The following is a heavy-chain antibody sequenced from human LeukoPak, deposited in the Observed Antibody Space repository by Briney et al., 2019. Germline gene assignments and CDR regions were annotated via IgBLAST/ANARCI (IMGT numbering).Heavy chain of an antibody. D-gene: IGHD3-22*01. V-gene: IGHV5-51*01. CDR1: GYSFTSYW. CDR3: ARANYYDSSGYWGYFQH. CDR2: IYPGDSDT. J-gene: IGHJ1*01. Sequence: GESLKISCKGSGYSFTSYWIGWVRQMPGKGLEWMAIIYPGDSDTRYSRSFQGQVTISADKSISTAYLQWSSLKASDTAMYYCARANYYDSSGYWGYFQHWGQGALVTVSS.